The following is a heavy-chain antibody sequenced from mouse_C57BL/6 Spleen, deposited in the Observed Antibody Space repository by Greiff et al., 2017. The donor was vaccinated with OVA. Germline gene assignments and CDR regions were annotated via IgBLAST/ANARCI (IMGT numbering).Heavy chain of an antibody. J-gene: IGHJ2*01. CDR3: ARGDYSNGYFDY. V-gene: IGHV5-16*01. Sequence: EVQVVESEGGLVQPGSSMKLSCTASGFTFSDYYMAWVRQVPEKGLEWVANINYDGSSTYYLDSLKSRFIISRDNAKNILYLQMSSLKSEDTATYYCARGDYSNGYFDYWGQGTTLTVSS. CDR1: GFTFSDYY. CDR2: INYDGSST. D-gene: IGHD2-5*01.